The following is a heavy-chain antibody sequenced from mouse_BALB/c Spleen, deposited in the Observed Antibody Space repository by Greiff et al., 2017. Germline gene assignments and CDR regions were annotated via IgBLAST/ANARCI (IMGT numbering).Heavy chain of an antibody. J-gene: IGHJ2*01. Sequence: EVKLVESGGGLVQPGGSRKLSCAASGFTFSSFGMHWVRQAPEKGLEWVAYISSGSSTIYYADTVKGRFTISRDNHKNTLFLHMTSLRSEDTAMYYCARDYPYYFDYWGQGTTLTVSS. V-gene: IGHV5-17*02. D-gene: IGHD2-4*01. CDR1: GFTFSSFG. CDR3: ARDYPYYFDY. CDR2: ISSGSSTI.